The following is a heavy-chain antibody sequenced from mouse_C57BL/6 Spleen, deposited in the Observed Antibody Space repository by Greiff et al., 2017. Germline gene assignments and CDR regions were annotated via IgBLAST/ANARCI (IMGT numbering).Heavy chain of an antibody. Sequence: QVQLQQPGAELVKPGASVKLSCKASGYTFTSYWMQWVKQRPGQGLEWIGEIDPSDSYTNYNQKFKGKATLTVDTSSSTAYMQLSSLTSEDSAVYYCARGLGNYFGYWGQGTTLTVSS. CDR3: ARGLGNYFGY. CDR2: IDPSDSYT. V-gene: IGHV1-50*01. D-gene: IGHD2-4*01. CDR1: GYTFTSYW. J-gene: IGHJ2*01.